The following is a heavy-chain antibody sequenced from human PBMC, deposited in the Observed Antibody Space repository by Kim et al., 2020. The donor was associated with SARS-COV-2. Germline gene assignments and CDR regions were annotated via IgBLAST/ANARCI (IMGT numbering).Heavy chain of an antibody. Sequence: GGSLRLSCAASGFTFSSYWMHWVRQAPGKGLVWVSRINSDGSSTSYADSVKGRFTISRDNAKNTLYLQMNSLRAEDTAVYYCARGPVTIFGVVILTYYYYYGMDVWGQGTTVTVSS. V-gene: IGHV3-74*01. CDR2: INSDGSST. D-gene: IGHD3-3*01. J-gene: IGHJ6*02. CDR3: ARGPVTIFGVVILTYYYYYGMDV. CDR1: GFTFSSYW.